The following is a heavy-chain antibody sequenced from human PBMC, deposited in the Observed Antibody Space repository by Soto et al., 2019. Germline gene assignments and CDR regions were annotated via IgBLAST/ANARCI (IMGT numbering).Heavy chain of an antibody. Sequence: GGSLRLSCAASGINFVNCAMTWVRQAPGKGLEWVSTITGRGGTTYYADSVKGRFTISSDNSKNTLFLHMNSLRVEDTALYYCAKGGSGPEFDYWGQGTLVTVSS. J-gene: IGHJ4*02. CDR3: AKGGSGPEFDY. V-gene: IGHV3-23*01. CDR1: GINFVNCA. CDR2: ITGRGGTT. D-gene: IGHD2-15*01.